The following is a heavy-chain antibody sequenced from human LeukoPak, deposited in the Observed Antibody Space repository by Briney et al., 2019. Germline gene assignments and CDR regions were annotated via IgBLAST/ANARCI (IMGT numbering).Heavy chain of an antibody. CDR3: ARESFSYYDYVWGSYRKVNDAFDI. V-gene: IGHV3-74*01. CDR2: INSDGSST. D-gene: IGHD3-16*02. CDR1: GFTVYSNY. J-gene: IGHJ3*02. Sequence: GGSLRLSCAASGFTVYSNYLSWVRQAPGKGLVWVSRINSDGSSTSYADSVKGRFTISRDNAKNTLYLQMNSLRAEDTAVYYCARESFSYYDYVWGSYRKVNDAFDIWGQGTMVTVSS.